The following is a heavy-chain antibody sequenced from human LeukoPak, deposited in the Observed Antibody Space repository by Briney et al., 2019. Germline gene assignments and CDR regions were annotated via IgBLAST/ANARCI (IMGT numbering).Heavy chain of an antibody. CDR1: GFTFRSYS. V-gene: IGHV3-21*01. CDR2: ISSSSSYI. D-gene: IGHD2-2*01. CDR3: ARSTSYCSSTSCYSGWFDP. Sequence: GGSLRLSCAASGFTFRSYSINWVRQAPGKGLEWVSSISSSSSYIYYADSVKGRFTISRDNAKNSLYLQMNSLRAEDTAVYYCARSTSYCSSTSCYSGWFDPWGQGTLVTVSS. J-gene: IGHJ5*02.